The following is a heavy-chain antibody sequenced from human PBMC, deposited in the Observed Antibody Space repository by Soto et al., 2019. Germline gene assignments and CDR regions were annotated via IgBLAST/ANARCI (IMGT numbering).Heavy chain of an antibody. D-gene: IGHD5-18*01. Sequence: PAESLTLSSAASGFTFSIYGMNWVRHAPTKGLQRVAIVSYDEITNYYAGSANDRLTISRDNSINTVYLQMNSLRPEDTAVYYYAKALCRLRRAMAQSSDYQGQRSLVTVSS. CDR2: VSYDEITN. V-gene: IGHV3-30*18. CDR1: GFTFSIYG. J-gene: IGHJ4*02. CDR3: AKALCRLRRAMAQSSDY.